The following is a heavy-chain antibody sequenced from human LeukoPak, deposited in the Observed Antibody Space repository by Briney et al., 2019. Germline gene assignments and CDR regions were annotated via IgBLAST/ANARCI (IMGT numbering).Heavy chain of an antibody. CDR2: INHSGST. D-gene: IGHD2-8*01. Sequence: SETLSLTCAVYGGSFSGYYWSWIRQPPGKGLEWIGEINHSGSTNYNPSLKSRVTISVDTSKNQFSLKLSSVTAADTAVYYCAGDIVPDALDIWGQGTMVTVSS. CDR3: AGDIVPDALDI. V-gene: IGHV4-34*01. CDR1: GGSFSGYY. J-gene: IGHJ3*02.